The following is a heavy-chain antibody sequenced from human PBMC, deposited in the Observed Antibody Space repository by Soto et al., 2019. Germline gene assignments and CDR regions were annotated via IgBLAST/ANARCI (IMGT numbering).Heavy chain of an antibody. CDR3: XXXXXXXXXXXXXXV. Sequence: QVQLVQSGAEVKKPGSSVKVSCKASGGTFSSYAISWVRQAPGQGLEWMGGIIPIFGTANYAQKFQGRVTITADESTSTAYMELSSLRSEXXXXXXXXXXXXXXXXXXXXXVXGQGTTVTVSS. J-gene: IGHJ6*02. CDR2: IIPIFGTA. CDR1: GGTFSSYA. V-gene: IGHV1-69*12.